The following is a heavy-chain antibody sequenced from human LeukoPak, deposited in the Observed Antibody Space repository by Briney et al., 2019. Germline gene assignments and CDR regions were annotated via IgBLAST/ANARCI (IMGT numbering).Heavy chain of an antibody. Sequence: GGSLRLSCAASGFTFSSHWMHWVRQAPGKGLVWVSCINGDGSNTNYADSVKGRFTISRDNAKNTLYLQMNSLRAEDTAVYHCARSKSEYSTDAFDIWGQGTMVTVSS. V-gene: IGHV3-74*01. CDR2: INGDGSNT. J-gene: IGHJ3*02. D-gene: IGHD2-15*01. CDR3: ARSKSEYSTDAFDI. CDR1: GFTFSSHW.